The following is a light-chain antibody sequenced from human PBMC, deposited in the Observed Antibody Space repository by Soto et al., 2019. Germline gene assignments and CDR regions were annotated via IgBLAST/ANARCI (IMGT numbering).Light chain of an antibody. CDR2: KTS. Sequence: DIQLTQSPSTLSASVGDRVTITCRASQSISSWLAWYHQKPGKAPKFLIYKTSNLESGVPSRFSGSGSGTEFTLTISSLQPDDFATYYCQYYNNYCWTFGQGTKVEI. V-gene: IGKV1-5*03. CDR3: QYYNNYCWT. CDR1: QSISSW. J-gene: IGKJ1*01.